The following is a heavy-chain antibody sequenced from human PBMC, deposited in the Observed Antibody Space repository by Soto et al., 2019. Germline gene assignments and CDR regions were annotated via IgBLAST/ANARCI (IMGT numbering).Heavy chain of an antibody. Sequence: QVHLVESGGGVAQPVTSLRLSCGASGFSFSLFGMHWVRQAPGKGLEWVAGIWYDGSNKYYADSVKGRFSISRDNSKNTXXLQMNSXXAEXTAXXYCARDDKDEYGADRGGFGCWGQGTLVTVSS. V-gene: IGHV3-33*01. CDR3: ARDDKDEYGADRGGFGC. CDR1: GFSFSLFG. D-gene: IGHD2-8*01. J-gene: IGHJ4*02. CDR2: IWYDGSNK.